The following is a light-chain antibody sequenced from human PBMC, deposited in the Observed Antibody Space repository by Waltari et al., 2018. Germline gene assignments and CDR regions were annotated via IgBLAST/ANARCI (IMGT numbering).Light chain of an antibody. Sequence: DIVMTQSPDSLAVSLGERGTISCRSSQSLLYVSNNKNYLAWYQQKPGQPPKLLISWASTRESGVPDRFSGSGSGTDFTLTISRLQAADVAVYYCQQYYSTPRTFGQGTRVEIK. V-gene: IGKV4-1*01. CDR1: QSLLYVSNNKNY. CDR3: QQYYSTPRT. J-gene: IGKJ1*01. CDR2: WAS.